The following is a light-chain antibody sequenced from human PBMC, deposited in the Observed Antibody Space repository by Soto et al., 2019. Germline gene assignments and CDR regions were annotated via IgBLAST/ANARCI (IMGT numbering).Light chain of an antibody. Sequence: EIVMTQSPATLSVSPGESATLSCRASQSISSELAWYQQKPGQPPRLLIYGASTRATGVPARFTGSGSGSDFTLTISGLPSEDFAVYYCQQGHNGPLDFGQGTRLEI. V-gene: IGKV3-15*01. CDR3: QQGHNGPLD. J-gene: IGKJ2*01. CDR1: QSISSE. CDR2: GAS.